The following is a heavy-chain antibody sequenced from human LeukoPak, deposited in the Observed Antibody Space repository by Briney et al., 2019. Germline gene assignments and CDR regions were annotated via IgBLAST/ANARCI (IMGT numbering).Heavy chain of an antibody. J-gene: IGHJ4*02. Sequence: SETLSLTCTVSGGSTSSGNYYWGWIRQPPGKGLEWIGGISSFGNTYYNPSLKSRITISIDTSKNHFSLKLSSVTAADTAVYYCARLGAGPTYYDFWSGYSSFYFDYWGQGTLVTVSS. CDR1: GGSTSSGNYY. D-gene: IGHD3-3*01. CDR3: ARLGAGPTYYDFWSGYSSFYFDY. CDR2: ISSFGNT. V-gene: IGHV4-39*02.